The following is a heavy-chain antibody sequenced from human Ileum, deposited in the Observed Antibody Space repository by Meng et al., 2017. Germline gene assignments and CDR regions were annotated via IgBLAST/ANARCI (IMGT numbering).Heavy chain of an antibody. J-gene: IGHJ4*02. CDR2: IYYDGNT. V-gene: IGHV4-30-4*01. Sequence: QVQLPESGPGIVKPSQTLSLTCPVFGDSLTSVNTQWSWIRQSPGKGPEYIGYIYYDGNTYYNPSLKSRLIIPIDTFRNEFSLRLNSVTSADTAVYYCAREFYVDTAMVIDSWGQGTLVTVSS. D-gene: IGHD5-18*01. CDR1: GDSLTSVNTQ. CDR3: AREFYVDTAMVIDS.